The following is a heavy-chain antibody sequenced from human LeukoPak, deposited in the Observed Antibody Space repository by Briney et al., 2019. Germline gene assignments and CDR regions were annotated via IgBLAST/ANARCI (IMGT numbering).Heavy chain of an antibody. D-gene: IGHD1-1*01. Sequence: GGSPRLSCAASGFTFSRYAMNWVRQAPGKGLEWVSVIYSGGSTYYADSVKGRFTISRDNSKNTLYLQMNSLRAEDTAVYYCARGTTRGSWGQGTLVTVSS. CDR2: IYSGGST. CDR1: GFTFSRYA. J-gene: IGHJ5*02. V-gene: IGHV3-66*02. CDR3: ARGTTRGS.